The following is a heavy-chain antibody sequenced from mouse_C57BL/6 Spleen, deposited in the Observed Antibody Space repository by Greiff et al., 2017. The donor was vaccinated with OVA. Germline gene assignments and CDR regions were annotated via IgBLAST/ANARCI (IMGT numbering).Heavy chain of an antibody. J-gene: IGHJ2*01. CDR1: GYTFTSYW. V-gene: IGHV1-52*01. CDR2: IDPSDSET. D-gene: IGHD2-1*01. Sequence: VQLQQPGAELVRPGSSVKLSCKASGYTFTSYWMHWVKQRPIQGLEWIGNIDPSDSETHYNQKFKDKATLTVDKSSSTAYMKLSSLTSEDAAVYYCAREEYGNYFDYWGKGTTLTVSS. CDR3: AREEYGNYFDY.